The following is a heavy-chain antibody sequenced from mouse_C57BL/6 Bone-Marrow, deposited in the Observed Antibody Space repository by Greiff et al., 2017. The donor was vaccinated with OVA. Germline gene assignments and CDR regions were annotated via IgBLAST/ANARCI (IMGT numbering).Heavy chain of an antibody. D-gene: IGHD2-5*01. J-gene: IGHJ4*01. V-gene: IGHV5-2*01. CDR3: ARRSYSNYLYYYAMDY. Sequence: EVKVVESGGGLVQPGESLKLSCESNEYEFPSHDMSWVRETPEKRLELVAAINSDGGSTYYPDTMERRFIISRDNTKKTLYLQMSSLRSEDTALYYCARRSYSNYLYYYAMDYWGQGTSVTVSS. CDR1: EYEFPSHD. CDR2: INSDGGST.